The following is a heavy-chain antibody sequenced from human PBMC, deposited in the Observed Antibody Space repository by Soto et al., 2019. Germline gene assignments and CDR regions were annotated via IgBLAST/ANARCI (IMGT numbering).Heavy chain of an antibody. CDR3: ARPYSSSWYYFQH. Sequence: GGSLRLSCAASGFTFSDYYMSWIRQAPGKGLEWVSYISSSGSTIYYADSVKGRFTISRDNAKNSLYLQMNSLRAEDTAVYYCARPYSSSWYYFQHWGQGTLVTVSS. V-gene: IGHV3-11*01. CDR2: ISSSGSTI. J-gene: IGHJ1*01. CDR1: GFTFSDYY. D-gene: IGHD6-13*01.